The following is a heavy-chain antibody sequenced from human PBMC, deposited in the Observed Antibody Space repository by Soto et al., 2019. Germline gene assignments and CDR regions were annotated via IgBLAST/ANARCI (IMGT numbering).Heavy chain of an antibody. J-gene: IGHJ6*01. V-gene: IGHV1-46*01. Sequence: ASVKVSCKAAGYKFVDYYIHWVRQAPGQGLEWMGIINPKGGDSRYAQKFQGRVTMTSNTFTSTVYMDLRRLTSDDTAVYYCARAYSGGACRPDQWFYYYGTDVW. CDR3: ARAYSGGACRPDQWFYYYGTDV. D-gene: IGHD2-21*02. CDR1: GYKFVDYY. CDR2: INPKGGDS.